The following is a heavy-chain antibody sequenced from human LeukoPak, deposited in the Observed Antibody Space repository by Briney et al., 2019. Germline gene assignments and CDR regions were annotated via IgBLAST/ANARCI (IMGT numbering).Heavy chain of an antibody. V-gene: IGHV3-53*01. D-gene: IGHD3-10*01. Sequence: PGGSLRLSCAASGFTVSSNYMSWVRQAPGKGLEWVSVIYSGGSTYYADSVKGRFTISRDNSKNTLYLQMNSLRAEDTAVYYCARESYGSGGDVDYWGQGTLVTVSS. CDR1: GFTVSSNY. CDR3: ARESYGSGGDVDY. J-gene: IGHJ4*02. CDR2: IYSGGST.